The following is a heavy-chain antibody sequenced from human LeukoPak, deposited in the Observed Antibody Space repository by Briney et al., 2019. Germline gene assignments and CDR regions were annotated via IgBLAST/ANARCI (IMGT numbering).Heavy chain of an antibody. CDR2: IWYDGSNK. Sequence: TGGSLRLSCAASGFTFSSYGMHWVRQAPGKGLEWVAVIWYDGSNKYYADSVKGRFTISRDNSKNTLYLQMNSLRAEDTAVYYCARSANYFDTSGQDYWGQGTLVTVSS. V-gene: IGHV3-33*01. D-gene: IGHD3-22*01. J-gene: IGHJ4*02. CDR1: GFTFSSYG. CDR3: ARSANYFDTSGQDY.